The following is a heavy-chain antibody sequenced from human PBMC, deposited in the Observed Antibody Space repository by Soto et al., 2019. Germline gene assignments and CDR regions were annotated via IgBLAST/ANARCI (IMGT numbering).Heavy chain of an antibody. V-gene: IGHV4-31*03. Sequence: QVQLQESGPGLVKPSQTLSLTCTVSGGSISSGGYYWSWIRQHPGKGLEWIGYIYYSGSTYYNPSFNIGISIVVETTKNRFSLKLRSVTAADTAVDYCAREMKDGWRATLLESWGQGTQITVSS. CDR1: GGSISSGGYY. J-gene: IGHJ5*02. D-gene: IGHD3-3*02. CDR2: IYYSGST. CDR3: AREMKDGWRATLLES.